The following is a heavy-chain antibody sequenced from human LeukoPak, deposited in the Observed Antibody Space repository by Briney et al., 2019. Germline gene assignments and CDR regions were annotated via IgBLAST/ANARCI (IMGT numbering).Heavy chain of an antibody. CDR2: IKQDGSEK. CDR3: ARVPVCSGGSCYSVYTFDI. J-gene: IGHJ3*02. V-gene: IGHV3-7*01. CDR1: GFTFSSYW. D-gene: IGHD2-15*01. Sequence: GGSLRLSCAASGFTFSSYWMGWVRQAPGKGLEWVANIKQDGSEKYYVDSVKGRFTISRDNAENSLYLQMNSLRAEDTAVYYCARVPVCSGGSCYSVYTFDIWGQGTMVTVSS.